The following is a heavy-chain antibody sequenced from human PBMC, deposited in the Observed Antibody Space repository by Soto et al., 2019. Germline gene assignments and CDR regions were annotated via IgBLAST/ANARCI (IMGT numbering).Heavy chain of an antibody. CDR1: GFIFSDFG. CDR2: ISYDGNNK. J-gene: IGHJ3*01. D-gene: IGHD5-18*01. Sequence: QVNLVESGGGVVQPGRSLRLSCEASGFIFSDFGMHWVRQAPGKGLEWVAVISYDGNNKYYAQSVKGRFTTSRDNSKNTLFLNMDSLRPEDTAVYHCVKGDLDTAVVNSPDAFDFWGPGTMVTVS. V-gene: IGHV3-30*18. CDR3: VKGDLDTAVVNSPDAFDF.